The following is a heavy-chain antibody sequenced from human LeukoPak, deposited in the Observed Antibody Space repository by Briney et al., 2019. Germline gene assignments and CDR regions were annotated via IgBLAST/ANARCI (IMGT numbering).Heavy chain of an antibody. Sequence: SETLSLTCTVSSASISSSPYFWGWIRQSPGKGLGWIGCISYSGTTYYNPSLKSRVTISVDTSKNHFSLKLSSVTAADTAVYYCAANSADYNTLGSSYKVWGQGTLVTVSS. V-gene: IGHV4-39*02. CDR1: SASISSSPYF. CDR3: AANSADYNTLGSSYKV. J-gene: IGHJ4*02. CDR2: ISYSGTT. D-gene: IGHD3-10*01.